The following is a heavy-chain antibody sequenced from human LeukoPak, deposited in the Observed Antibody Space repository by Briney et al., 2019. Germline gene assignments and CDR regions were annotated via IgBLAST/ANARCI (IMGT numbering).Heavy chain of an antibody. CDR2: IDTKGTRT. D-gene: IGHD4-11*01. Sequence: GGSLRLSCAASGFILSNCAMTWVRQAPGKGLQWVSGIDTKGTRTYYADSVKGRFTISRDNSKSTLYLQMNSLRAEDTAVYYCAKRPSTVTTDVDWGQGTLVTVSS. CDR1: GFILSNCA. V-gene: IGHV3-23*05. CDR3: AKRPSTVTTDVD. J-gene: IGHJ4*02.